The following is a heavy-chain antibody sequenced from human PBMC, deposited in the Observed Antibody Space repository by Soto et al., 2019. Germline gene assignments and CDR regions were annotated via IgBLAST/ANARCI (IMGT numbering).Heavy chain of an antibody. J-gene: IGHJ6*03. CDR2: ISAYNGNT. CDR1: CYTFTSYG. CDR3: ASLRGYDFWSGYFAPPMDV. D-gene: IGHD3-3*01. V-gene: IGHV1-18*01. Sequence: QVQLVQSGAEVKKPGASVKVSCKASCYTFTSYGISWVRQAPGPGLEWMGWISAYNGNTNYAQKLQGRVTMTTDTSTSTAYMELRSLRSDDTAVYYCASLRGYDFWSGYFAPPMDVWGKGTTVTVSS.